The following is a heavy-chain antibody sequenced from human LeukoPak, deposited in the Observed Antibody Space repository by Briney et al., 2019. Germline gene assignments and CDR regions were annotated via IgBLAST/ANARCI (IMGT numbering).Heavy chain of an antibody. CDR3: ARQGDSSGYYPVGY. J-gene: IGHJ4*02. D-gene: IGHD3-22*01. Sequence: SETLSLTCAVYGGSFSGYYWSWIRQPPGKGLEWIGEINHSGSTNYNPSLKSRVTISVDTSKNQFSLKLSSVTAADTAVYYCARQGDSSGYYPVGYWGQGTLVTVSS. V-gene: IGHV4-34*01. CDR2: INHSGST. CDR1: GGSFSGYY.